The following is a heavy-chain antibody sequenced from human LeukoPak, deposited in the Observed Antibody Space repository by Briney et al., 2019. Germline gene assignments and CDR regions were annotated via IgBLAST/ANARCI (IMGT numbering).Heavy chain of an antibody. CDR1: GFTIGDYA. CDR2: VRNKANGGTT. CDR3: ARGTFYDIFTGYTFDY. J-gene: IGHJ4*02. V-gene: IGHV3-49*04. D-gene: IGHD3-9*01. Sequence: GGSLRLSCTTSGFTIGDYAMSWVRQAPGKGLEWVAFVRNKANGGTTDYAASVKGRFTISRDDSKSIAYLQMNSLKTEDTAMYYCARGTFYDIFTGYTFDYWGQGTLVTVSS.